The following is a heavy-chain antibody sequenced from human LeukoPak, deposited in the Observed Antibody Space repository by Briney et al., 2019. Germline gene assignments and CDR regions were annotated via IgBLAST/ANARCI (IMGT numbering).Heavy chain of an antibody. CDR3: ARNPPRYFN. J-gene: IGHJ4*02. Sequence: PGGSLRLSCAASGFTFSSYAMSWVRQAPGEGLEWVSAISDSGVHTYYADSVKGRFTISRDNSKNTLYLQMNSLRAEDTAVYYCARNPPRYFNWGQGTLVTVSS. CDR2: ISDSGVHT. CDR1: GFTFSSYA. D-gene: IGHD1-26*01. V-gene: IGHV3-23*01.